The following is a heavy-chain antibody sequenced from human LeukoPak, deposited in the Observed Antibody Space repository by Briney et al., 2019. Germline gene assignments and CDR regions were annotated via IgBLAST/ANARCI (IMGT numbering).Heavy chain of an antibody. V-gene: IGHV4-34*01. Sequence: PSETLSFTCAAPGGPSSGYFWSWIRQSSGKGLEWIGEIHNSGTTNYNPSLNSRVTISEDTSKNQFYLNLSSVTAADTAVYYCARRYYYNLGSFPFDFWGQGTLVTVSS. CDR1: GGPSSGYF. J-gene: IGHJ4*02. CDR3: ARRYYYNLGSFPFDF. D-gene: IGHD3-10*01. CDR2: IHNSGTT.